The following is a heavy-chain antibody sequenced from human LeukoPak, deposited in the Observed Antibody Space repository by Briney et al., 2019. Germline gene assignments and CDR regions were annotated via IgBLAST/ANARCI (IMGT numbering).Heavy chain of an antibody. CDR1: GGSTSSSSYY. J-gene: IGHJ4*02. V-gene: IGHV4-39*01. D-gene: IGHD6-13*01. CDR2: IYYSGST. CDR3: ARHSSWPYYFDY. Sequence: SETQSLTCTVSGGSTSSSSYYWCWIRQPPGKGLEWIGSIYYSGSTYSKPSLKSRVTISVDTSKNQFSLKLNSVIAADTAVYYCARHSSWPYYFDYWGQGTLVTVSS.